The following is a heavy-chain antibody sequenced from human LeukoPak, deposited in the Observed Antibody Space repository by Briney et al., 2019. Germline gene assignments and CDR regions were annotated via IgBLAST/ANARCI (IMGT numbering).Heavy chain of an antibody. CDR2: IKPNSGGT. D-gene: IGHD1-26*01. CDR1: GYTFTGDY. J-gene: IGHJ4*02. CDR3: GREVGSNEWELEDYFDY. Sequence: ASVKVSCKASGYTFTGDYMHWVRQAPGQGPEWMGWIKPNSGGTNYAQQCQGRVTMTRDTTISTAYMELSRLRSDDTAVYYCGREVGSNEWELEDYFDYWGQGTLVTVSS. V-gene: IGHV1-2*02.